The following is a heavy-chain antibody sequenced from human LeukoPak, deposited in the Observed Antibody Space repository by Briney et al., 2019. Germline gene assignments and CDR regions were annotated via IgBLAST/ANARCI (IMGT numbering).Heavy chain of an antibody. J-gene: IGHJ4*02. Sequence: GGSLRLSCEVSGFTSTDYWMSWVRQAPGKRLEWVANIKQDGSEKYYVDSVKGRFTISRDNDKNSLYLQLNSLRAEGTAVYYCAREGRKSFLMTYWRQGTLVTVSS. CDR3: AREGRKSFLMTY. V-gene: IGHV3-7*01. CDR1: GFTSTDYW. CDR2: IKQDGSEK. D-gene: IGHD2/OR15-2a*01.